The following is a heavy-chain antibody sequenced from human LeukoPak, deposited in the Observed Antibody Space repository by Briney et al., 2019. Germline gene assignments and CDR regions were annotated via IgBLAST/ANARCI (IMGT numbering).Heavy chain of an antibody. J-gene: IGHJ3*02. Sequence: PGGSLRLSCAASGFTFSNYAMYWVRQAPGEGLEYVSGISDNGVSTYYANSVRGRFTISRDNSKNTLYLQMGSLRAEDMALYDCARVRDGKNFNAFDIWGQGTMVTVSS. CDR3: ARVRDGKNFNAFDI. CDR2: ISDNGVST. V-gene: IGHV3-64*01. CDR1: GFTFSNYA. D-gene: IGHD5-24*01.